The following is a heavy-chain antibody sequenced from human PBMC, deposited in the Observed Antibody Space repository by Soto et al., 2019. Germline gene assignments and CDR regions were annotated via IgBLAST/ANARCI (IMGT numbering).Heavy chain of an antibody. CDR3: ARAPHGSNWFDP. CDR2: ISSSSSTI. J-gene: IGHJ5*02. Sequence: EVQLVESGGGLVQPGGSLRLSCAASGFTFSSYSMNWVRQAPGKGLEWVSYISSSSSTIYYADSVKGRFTISRDNAKNSLYLQMNSLRDEDTAVYYCARAPHGSNWFDPWGQGTLVTVYS. V-gene: IGHV3-48*02. CDR1: GFTFSSYS. D-gene: IGHD6-25*01.